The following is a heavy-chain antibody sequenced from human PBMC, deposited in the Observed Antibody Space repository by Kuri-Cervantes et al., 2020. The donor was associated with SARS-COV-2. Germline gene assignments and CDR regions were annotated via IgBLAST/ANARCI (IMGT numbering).Heavy chain of an antibody. CDR2: ISTDGNNR. CDR1: GFSFSSFP. D-gene: IGHD1-26*01. J-gene: IGHJ2*01. V-gene: IGHV3-30*18. CDR3: AKPSGSRAYWYFDL. Sequence: GGSLRLSCEASGFSFSSFPMHWVRHAPGKGLEWVALISTDGNNRYYVDFLKGRFTISRDNSKNTLYLQMNSLRAEDTAVYYCAKPSGSRAYWYFDLWGRGTLVTVSS.